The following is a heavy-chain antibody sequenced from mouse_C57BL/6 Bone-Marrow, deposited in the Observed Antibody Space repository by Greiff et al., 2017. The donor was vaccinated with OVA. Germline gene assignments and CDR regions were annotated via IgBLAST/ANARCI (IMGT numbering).Heavy chain of an antibody. CDR2: IRSKSSNYAT. CDR3: VRGGSPATGSSHYYAMDY. CDR1: GFTFNTYA. Sequence: EVQLVESGGGLVQPKGSLKLSCAASGFTFNTYAMHWVRQAPGKGLEWVARIRSKSSNYATYYADSVKDRFTISRDDSQSMLYLQMNNLKTEDTAMYYCVRGGSPATGSSHYYAMDYWGQGTSVTVSS. V-gene: IGHV10-3*01. J-gene: IGHJ4*01. D-gene: IGHD1-1*01.